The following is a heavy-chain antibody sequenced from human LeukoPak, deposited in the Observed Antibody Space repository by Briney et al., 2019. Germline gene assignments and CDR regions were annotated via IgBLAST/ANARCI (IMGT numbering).Heavy chain of an antibody. Sequence: GGSLRLSCAASGFTFSSYWMSWVRQAPGKGLEWVANIKQDGSEKYYADSVKGRFTISRDNSKNTLYLQMNSLRAEDTAVYYCARDFDGETFGYSYGLDYWGQGTLVTVSS. V-gene: IGHV3-7*01. CDR3: ARDFDGETFGYSYGLDY. CDR2: IKQDGSEK. D-gene: IGHD5-18*01. J-gene: IGHJ4*02. CDR1: GFTFSSYW.